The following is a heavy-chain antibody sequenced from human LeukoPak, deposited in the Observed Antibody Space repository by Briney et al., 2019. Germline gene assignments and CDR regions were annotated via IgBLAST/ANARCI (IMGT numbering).Heavy chain of an antibody. CDR2: INHSRST. Sequence: SETRSLTCAVYGGSFSGYYWSWIRKPPGKGLEGMGEINHSRSTHYTLSLNNRSTISVETSPTQFSPYLRSATAAGTAVYYCARGHGDYVHWGQGTLVTVSS. V-gene: IGHV4-34*01. CDR3: ARGHGDYVH. CDR1: GGSFSGYY. J-gene: IGHJ4*02. D-gene: IGHD4-17*01.